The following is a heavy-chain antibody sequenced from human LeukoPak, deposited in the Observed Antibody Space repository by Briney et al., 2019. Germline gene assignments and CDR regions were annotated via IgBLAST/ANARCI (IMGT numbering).Heavy chain of an antibody. CDR1: GFTFSSYA. D-gene: IGHD2-2*01. V-gene: IGHV3-23*01. CDR2: ISGSGGST. J-gene: IGHJ4*02. Sequence: GGSLRLSCAASGFTFSSYAMSWVRQAPGKGLEWVSAISGSGGSTYYADSVKGRFTISRDNSKNTLYLQMNSLRAEDTAVYYCAKDQSVVCSSTSCISDYWGQGTLVTVSS. CDR3: AKDQSVVCSSTSCISDY.